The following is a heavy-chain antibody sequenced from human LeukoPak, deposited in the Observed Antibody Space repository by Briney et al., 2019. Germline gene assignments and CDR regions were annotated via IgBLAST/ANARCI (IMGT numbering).Heavy chain of an antibody. CDR2: NDYSGNA. J-gene: IGHJ3*02. CDR3: ASEVDVVGDSDAFDI. Sequence: PSQTLSLTCTVSGGSISSTNYYWSWVRQPPGKGLEWIAYNDYSGNAHYSPSLKSRVIISLDTSKNQFSLMMTSLTAADTAIYYCASEVDVVGDSDAFDIWGQGTMVTVSS. V-gene: IGHV4-30-4*08. CDR1: GGSISSTNYY. D-gene: IGHD2-2*01.